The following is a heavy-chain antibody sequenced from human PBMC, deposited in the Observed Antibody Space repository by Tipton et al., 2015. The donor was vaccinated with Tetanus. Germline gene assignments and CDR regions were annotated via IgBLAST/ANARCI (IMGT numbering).Heavy chain of an antibody. J-gene: IGHJ3*02. D-gene: IGHD6-19*01. CDR2: INAGNGNT. CDR1: GYTFTSYA. Sequence: QLVQSGAEVKKPGSSVKVSCKASGYTFTSYAMHWVRQAPGQRLEWMGWINAGNGNTKYSQKFQGRVTITRDTSASTAYMELSSLRSEGTAVYYCARAGGWYDDAFDIWGQGTMVTVSS. CDR3: ARAGGWYDDAFDI. V-gene: IGHV1-3*01.